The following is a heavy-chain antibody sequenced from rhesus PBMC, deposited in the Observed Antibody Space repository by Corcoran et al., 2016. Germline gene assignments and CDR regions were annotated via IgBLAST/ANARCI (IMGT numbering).Heavy chain of an antibody. D-gene: IGHD2-21*01. CDR1: GFSISTSGMG. V-gene: IGHV2-174*01. CDR3: ARKEYCTGSGCYPGPLFDY. Sequence: QVTLKESGPALVKPTQTLTLTCNFSGFSISTSGMGVGWIRQPPGKALEWLALIYWDDDKYYSTSLKGKLTISKYTSKNQVVLTMTNMDPVDTATYYCARKEYCTGSGCYPGPLFDYWGQGVLVTVSS. CDR2: IYWDDDK. J-gene: IGHJ4*01.